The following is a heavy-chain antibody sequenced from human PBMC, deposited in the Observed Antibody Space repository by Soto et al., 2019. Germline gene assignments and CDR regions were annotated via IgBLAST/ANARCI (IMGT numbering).Heavy chain of an antibody. V-gene: IGHV3-30*03. CDR2: ISRDGCTK. D-gene: IGHD2-8*02. CDR3: TGEVASGY. Sequence: QVQLVESGGGVVQPGRSLRLSCAVSGFTVSTYGMHWVRQAPGKGLEWVAVISRDGCTKYYADSVKGRFTISRDNSRNTLFLEMNSLRSDDMAVYYCTGEVASGYWGQGTLVTVSS. J-gene: IGHJ4*02. CDR1: GFTVSTYG.